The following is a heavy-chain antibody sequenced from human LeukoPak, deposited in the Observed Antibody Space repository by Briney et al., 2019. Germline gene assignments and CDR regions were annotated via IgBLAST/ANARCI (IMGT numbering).Heavy chain of an antibody. Sequence: SETLSLTCAVYGGSSSSYYWSWIRQPPGKGLEWIGEINHSGSTSYKPSLKSRVTISVDTSKNQFSLKLSSVTAADTAVYYCASGGTHYYDRSLRIWGQGTMVTVSS. CDR1: GGSSSSYY. CDR2: INHSGST. J-gene: IGHJ3*02. V-gene: IGHV4-34*01. CDR3: ASGGTHYYDRSLRI. D-gene: IGHD3-22*01.